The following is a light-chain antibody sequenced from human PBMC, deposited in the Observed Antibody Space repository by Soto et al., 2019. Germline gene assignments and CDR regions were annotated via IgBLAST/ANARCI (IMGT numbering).Light chain of an antibody. Sequence: QSVLTQPPSVSGAPGQRVTISCTGSSSNIGAGYDVHWYQQLPGTAPKLLIYGNSNRPSGVPDRLSGSKSGTSASLAITGLQAEDEADYYCQSWDSRLVGVVGGGTKLTV. CDR2: GNS. V-gene: IGLV1-40*01. J-gene: IGLJ2*01. CDR3: QSWDSRLVGV. CDR1: SSNIGAGYD.